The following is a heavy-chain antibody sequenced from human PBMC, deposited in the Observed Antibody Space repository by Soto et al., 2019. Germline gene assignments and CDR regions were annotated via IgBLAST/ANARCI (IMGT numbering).Heavy chain of an antibody. V-gene: IGHV6-1*01. CDR3: ARTEGYCSGGSCYYFDY. J-gene: IGHJ4*02. Sequence: KQSQTLSLTCAISGDSVSSNSAAWNWIRQSPSRGLEWLGRTYYRSKWYNDYAVSVKSRITINPDTSKNQFSLQLNSVTPEDTAVYYCARTEGYCSGGSCYYFDYWGQGTLVTVSS. D-gene: IGHD2-15*01. CDR1: GDSVSSNSAA. CDR2: TYYRSKWYN.